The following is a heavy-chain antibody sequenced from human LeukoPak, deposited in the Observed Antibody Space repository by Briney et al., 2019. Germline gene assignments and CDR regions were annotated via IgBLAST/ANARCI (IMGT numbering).Heavy chain of an antibody. J-gene: IGHJ4*02. V-gene: IGHV3-33*06. CDR2: IWCDGSNK. CDR1: GFTFSSYG. D-gene: IGHD6-19*01. CDR3: AKDRGIAVAGIYDY. Sequence: PGGSLRLSCAASGFTFSSYGMHWVRQAPGKGLEWVAVIWCDGSNKYYADSVKGRFTISRDNSKNTLYLQMNSLRAEDTAVYYCAKDRGIAVAGIYDYWGQGTLVTVSS.